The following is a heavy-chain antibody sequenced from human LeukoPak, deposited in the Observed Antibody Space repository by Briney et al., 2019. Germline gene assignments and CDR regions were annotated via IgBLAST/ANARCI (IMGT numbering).Heavy chain of an antibody. CDR2: IIPILGTA. V-gene: IGHV1-69*13. CDR3: ARDRVTIFGVARDYYYYGMDV. CDR1: GGTFSSYT. D-gene: IGHD3-3*01. J-gene: IGHJ6*02. Sequence: SVKVSCKASGGTFSSYTISWVRQAPGQGLEWMGGIIPILGTANYAQKFQGRVTITADESTSTAYMELSSLRSEDTAVYYCARDRVTIFGVARDYYYYGMDVWGQGTTVTVSS.